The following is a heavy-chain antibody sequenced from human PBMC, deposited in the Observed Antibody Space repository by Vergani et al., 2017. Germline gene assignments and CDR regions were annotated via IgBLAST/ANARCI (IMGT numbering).Heavy chain of an antibody. J-gene: IGHJ3*02. D-gene: IGHD3-22*01. Sequence: QITLKESGPTLVNPTQPLTLTCPFSGFSLSTIGVGVGWIRQPPGRALEWLALIYWDDDKRYSPSLKSRLTITKDTSKNQVVLTMTNMDPVDTDTYYCARGKEYYDSSGYPLAAFDIWGQGTMVTVSS. V-gene: IGHV2-5*02. CDR2: IYWDDDK. CDR1: GFSLSTIGVG. CDR3: ARGKEYYDSSGYPLAAFDI.